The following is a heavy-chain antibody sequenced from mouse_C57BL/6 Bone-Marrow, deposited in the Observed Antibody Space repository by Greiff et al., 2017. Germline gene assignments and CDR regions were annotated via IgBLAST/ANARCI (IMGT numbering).Heavy chain of an antibody. D-gene: IGHD1-1*01. CDR2: IDPANGNT. J-gene: IGHJ2*01. V-gene: IGHV14-3*01. CDR1: GFNIKNTY. Sequence: VQLQQSVAELVRPGASVKLSCTASGFNIKNTYMHWVKQRPEQGLEWIGRIDPANGNTKYAPKLQGKVTITADTTSNTAYLHLSSLTSEDTAIYYCAPITTVVRFDYWGQGTTLTVSS. CDR3: APITTVVRFDY.